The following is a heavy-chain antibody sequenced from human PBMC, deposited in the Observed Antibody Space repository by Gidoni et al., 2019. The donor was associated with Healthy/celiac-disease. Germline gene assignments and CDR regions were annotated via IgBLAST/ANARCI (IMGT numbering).Heavy chain of an antibody. CDR2: IYHSGST. J-gene: IGHJ4*02. D-gene: IGHD6-19*01. CDR1: GYSISSGYY. CDR3: ARAGSSGWLGGDYFDY. V-gene: IGHV4-38-2*01. Sequence: QVQLQESGPGLVKPSETLSLTCAVSGYSISSGYYWGWIRQPPGKGLEWIGSIYHSGSTSYNPSLKSRVTISVDTSKNQFSLKLSSVTAADTAVYYCARAGSSGWLGGDYFDYWGQGTLVTVSS.